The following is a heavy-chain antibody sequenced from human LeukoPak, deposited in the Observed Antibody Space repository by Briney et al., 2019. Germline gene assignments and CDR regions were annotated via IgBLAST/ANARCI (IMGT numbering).Heavy chain of an antibody. CDR3: ARDPLPYYYDSSGYPAEARGPGY. Sequence: AGGSLRLSWAASGFTFSSYGTHWVRQAPGKGLEWVAVIWYDGSNKYYADSVKGRFTISRDNSKNTLYLQMNSLRAEDTAVYYCARDPLPYYYDSSGYPAEARGPGYWVQGTLVTVSS. D-gene: IGHD3-22*01. V-gene: IGHV3-33*01. CDR2: IWYDGSNK. J-gene: IGHJ4*02. CDR1: GFTFSSYG.